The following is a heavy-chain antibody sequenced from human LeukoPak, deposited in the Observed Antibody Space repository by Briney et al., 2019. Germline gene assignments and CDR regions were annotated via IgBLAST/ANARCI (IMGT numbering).Heavy chain of an antibody. CDR1: GFTFSSYG. J-gene: IGHJ3*02. CDR2: IWYDGSNK. D-gene: IGHD4-23*01. CDR3: ARGGDCGGRDAFDI. Sequence: GGSLRLSCAASGFTFSSYGMHWVRQAPGKGLEWVAVIWYDGSNKYYADSVKGRFTISRDNSKNTLYLQMNSLRAEDTAVYYCARGGDCGGRDAFDIWGQGTMVTVSS. V-gene: IGHV3-33*01.